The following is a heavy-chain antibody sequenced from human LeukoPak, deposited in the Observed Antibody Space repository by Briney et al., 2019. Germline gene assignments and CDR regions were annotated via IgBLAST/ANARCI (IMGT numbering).Heavy chain of an antibody. J-gene: IGHJ4*02. CDR1: GYTFTSYG. Sequence: ASVKVSCKASGYTFTSYGISWVRQAPGQGLEWMGWISAYNGNTNYPQKLQGRVTMTTDTSTSTAYMELRSLRSDDTAVYYCARMSVTMIVDPSDYWGQGTLVTVSS. D-gene: IGHD3-22*01. V-gene: IGHV1-18*01. CDR2: ISAYNGNT. CDR3: ARMSVTMIVDPSDY.